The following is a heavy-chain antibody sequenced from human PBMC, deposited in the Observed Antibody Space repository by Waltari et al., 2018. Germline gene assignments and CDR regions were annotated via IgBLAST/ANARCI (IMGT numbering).Heavy chain of an antibody. Sequence: QLQLQESGPGLVKPSETLSLTCTVSGGSIRRESYHWGWIRQPPGKGLEWIGIISYSGSTYYNPSLKSRVTISVDTSKNQFSLKLSSVTAADTAVYYCARLSYHIVTGYGWFDPWGLGTLVTVSS. CDR2: ISYSGST. CDR1: GGSIRRESYH. V-gene: IGHV4-39*01. CDR3: ARLSYHIVTGYGWFDP. J-gene: IGHJ5*02. D-gene: IGHD3-9*01.